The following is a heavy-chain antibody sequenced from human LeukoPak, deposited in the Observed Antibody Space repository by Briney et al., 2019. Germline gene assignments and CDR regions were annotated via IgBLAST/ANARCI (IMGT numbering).Heavy chain of an antibody. V-gene: IGHV4-39*07. CDR3: ARDGTYYYAFDT. D-gene: IGHD3-10*01. J-gene: IGHJ3*02. CDR2: IYYSGTT. Sequence: PSETLSLTCTVSGGSISGSTYYWGWIRQPPGKGLEWIGSIYYSGTTYYNPSLKSRVTISVDTSKNQFSLKLSSVTAADTAVYYCARDGTYYYAFDTWGQGTMVTVSS. CDR1: GGSISGSTYY.